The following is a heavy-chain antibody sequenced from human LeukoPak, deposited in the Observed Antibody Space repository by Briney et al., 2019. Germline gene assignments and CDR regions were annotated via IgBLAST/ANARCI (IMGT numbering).Heavy chain of an antibody. CDR3: ARRRYSSGWYDY. J-gene: IGHJ4*02. CDR1: GGSFSGYY. CDR2: INHSGST. Sequence: SETLSLTCAVYGGSFSGYYWSWIRQPPGKGLDWIGEINHSGSTNYNPSLKSRVTISVDTSKSQFSLKLSSVTAADTAVYYCARRRYSSGWYDYWGQGTLVTVSS. D-gene: IGHD6-19*01. V-gene: IGHV4-34*01.